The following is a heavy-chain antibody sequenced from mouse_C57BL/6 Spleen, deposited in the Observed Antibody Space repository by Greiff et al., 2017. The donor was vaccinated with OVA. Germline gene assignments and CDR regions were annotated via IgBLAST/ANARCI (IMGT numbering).Heavy chain of an antibody. D-gene: IGHD1-1*01. CDR3: ARDYGSSYGGYFEV. V-gene: IGHV1-64*01. CDR1: GYTFTSYW. CDR2: IHPNSGST. Sequence: QVQLQQPGAELVKPGASVKLSCKASGYTFTSYWMHWVKQRPGQGLEWIGMIHPNSGSTNYNEKFKSKATLTVDKSSSTAYMQLSSLTSADSAVDDGARDYGSSYGGYFEVWGTGTTVTVSS. J-gene: IGHJ1*03.